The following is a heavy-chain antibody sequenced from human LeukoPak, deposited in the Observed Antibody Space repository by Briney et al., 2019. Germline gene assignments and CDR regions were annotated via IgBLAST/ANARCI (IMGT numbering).Heavy chain of an antibody. Sequence: SETLSLTCTVSGGSISSSSYYWGWIRQPPGKGLEWIGSIYYSGSTYYNPSLKSRVTISVDTSKNQFSLKLSSVTAADTAVYYCAREQWWLRYSNYYYGMDVWGQGTTVTVSS. J-gene: IGHJ6*02. V-gene: IGHV4-39*07. CDR3: AREQWWLRYSNYYYGMDV. D-gene: IGHD5-12*01. CDR1: GGSISSSSYY. CDR2: IYYSGST.